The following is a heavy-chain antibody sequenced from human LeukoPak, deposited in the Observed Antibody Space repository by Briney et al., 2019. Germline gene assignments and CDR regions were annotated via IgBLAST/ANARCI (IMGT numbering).Heavy chain of an antibody. CDR1: GVSISSGSYY. V-gene: IGHV4-61*02. CDR2: IYTSGST. D-gene: IGHD3-10*01. Sequence: SQTLSLTCTVSGVSISSGSYYWRWVRQPAGKGLEWIGRIYTSGSTNYNPSLKSRITISVDTSKNQFSLKLSSVTAADTAVYYCARVSTLLRGVIRDWGQGPLVTVSP. J-gene: IGHJ4*02. CDR3: ARVSTLLRGVIRD.